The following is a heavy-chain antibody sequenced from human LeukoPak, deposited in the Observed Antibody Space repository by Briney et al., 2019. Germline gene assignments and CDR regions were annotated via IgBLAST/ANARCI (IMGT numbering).Heavy chain of an antibody. CDR3: ALIPGSGY. CDR1: GFTFSNYD. V-gene: IGHV3-30-3*01. CDR2: ISYDGSNE. D-gene: IGHD2-15*01. Sequence: GGSLRLSCAASGFTFSNYDVYWVRQAPGKGLDWVAFISYDGSNEYYADSVKGRFTISRDNSKNTLYLQMNSLRAEDTAVYYCALIPGSGYWGQGTLVTVSS. J-gene: IGHJ4*02.